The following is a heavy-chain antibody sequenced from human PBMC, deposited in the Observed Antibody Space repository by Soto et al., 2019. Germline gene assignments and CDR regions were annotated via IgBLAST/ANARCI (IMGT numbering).Heavy chain of an antibody. CDR1: GGPITTGGYY. Sequence: LSLTCTVSGGPITTGGYYWSWIRQLPGKGLEWIGHRYYSESTYYNPSLKSRVSISLDTSKNQFSLKLSFVTAADTAMYYCARTKCSGGSCYSWSLDYWGQGTPVTVSS. V-gene: IGHV4-31*03. D-gene: IGHD2-15*01. J-gene: IGHJ4*02. CDR2: RYYSEST. CDR3: ARTKCSGGSCYSWSLDY.